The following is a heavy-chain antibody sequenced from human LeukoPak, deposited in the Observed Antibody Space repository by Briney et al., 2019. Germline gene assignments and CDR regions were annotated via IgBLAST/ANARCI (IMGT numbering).Heavy chain of an antibody. D-gene: IGHD6-19*01. J-gene: IGHJ4*02. V-gene: IGHV4-59*08. CDR3: ARRVFVAEYSSGCFFDY. CDR1: GGSISSYY. CDR2: IYYSGST. Sequence: SETLSLTCTVSGGSISSYYWSWIRRPPGKGLEWIGYIYYSGSTNYNPSLKSRVTISVDTSKNQFSLKLSSVTAADTAVYYCARRVFVAEYSSGCFFDYWGQGTLVTVSS.